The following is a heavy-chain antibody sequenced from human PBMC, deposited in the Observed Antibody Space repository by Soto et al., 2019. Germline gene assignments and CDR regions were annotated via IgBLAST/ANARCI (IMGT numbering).Heavy chain of an antibody. V-gene: IGHV1-2*02. CDR1: GYTFTGYY. CDR3: ARAPTRGSTSSL. Sequence: ASVKVSCKASGYTFTGYYIHWVRQAPGQGLEWLGWINPNSGGTHYAQKFQGRVTMTRDTSISTAFMELSRLRSDDTAMYYCARAPTRGSTSSLWGQGTMVTVSS. J-gene: IGHJ3*01. CDR2: INPNSGGT. D-gene: IGHD2-2*01.